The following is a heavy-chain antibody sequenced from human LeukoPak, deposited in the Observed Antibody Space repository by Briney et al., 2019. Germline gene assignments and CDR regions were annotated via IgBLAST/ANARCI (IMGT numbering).Heavy chain of an antibody. CDR2: ISYDGSNK. D-gene: IGHD3-22*01. CDR1: GFTFSSYG. V-gene: IGHV3-30*18. Sequence: GRSLRLSCAASGFTFSSYGMHWVRQAPGKGLEWVAVISYDGSNKYYADSVKGRFTISRDNSKNTLYLQMNSLRAEDTAVYYCAKAIRIGYYYDSSGYSPWGQGTMVTVSS. J-gene: IGHJ3*01. CDR3: AKAIRIGYYYDSSGYSP.